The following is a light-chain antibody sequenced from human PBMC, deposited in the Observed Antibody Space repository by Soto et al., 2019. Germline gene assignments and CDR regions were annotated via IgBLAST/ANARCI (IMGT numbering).Light chain of an antibody. Sequence: QSALTQPASVSGSPGQSITISCTGTSSDIGGSNHVAWFQHHPGKVPRLIIYEVSHRPPGVSYRFSGSKSGNTASLTISGLQAEDEADYYCISYITSSTSYVFGSGTKVTVL. CDR2: EVS. CDR3: ISYITSSTSYV. V-gene: IGLV2-14*01. J-gene: IGLJ1*01. CDR1: SSDIGGSNH.